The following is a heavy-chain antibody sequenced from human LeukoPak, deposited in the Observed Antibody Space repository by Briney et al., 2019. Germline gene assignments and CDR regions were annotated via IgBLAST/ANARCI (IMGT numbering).Heavy chain of an antibody. J-gene: IGHJ6*02. Sequence: PGGSLRLSCAASGFTFSSYEMNWVRQAPGKGLEWVSYIGSSGSTIYYADSVKGRFTISRDNAKNSLYLQVNSLRAEDTAVYYCARISCSGGSCYLSPYYYGMDVWGQGTTVTVSS. V-gene: IGHV3-48*03. CDR3: ARISCSGGSCYLSPYYYGMDV. CDR2: IGSSGSTI. CDR1: GFTFSSYE. D-gene: IGHD2-15*01.